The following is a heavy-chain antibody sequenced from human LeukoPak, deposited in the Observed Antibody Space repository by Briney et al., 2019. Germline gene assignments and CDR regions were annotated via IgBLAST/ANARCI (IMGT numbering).Heavy chain of an antibody. CDR2: INWNSDSI. Sequence: PGGSLRLSCAVSGFTFDDYAMHWVRQVPGKGLEWVSGINWNSDSIGYAVRGRFTISRDNAKNSLYLQMNSLRVEDTALYYCVTNGGGDSGYGNFDYRGQGTLVTVSS. J-gene: IGHJ4*02. CDR1: GFTFDDYA. V-gene: IGHV3-9*01. D-gene: IGHD5-12*01. CDR3: VTNGGGDSGYGNFDY.